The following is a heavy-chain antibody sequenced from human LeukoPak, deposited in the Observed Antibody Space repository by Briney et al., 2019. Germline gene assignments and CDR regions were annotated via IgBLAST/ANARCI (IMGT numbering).Heavy chain of an antibody. V-gene: IGHV1-69*05. Sequence: SVKVSCKASGGTFSSYAISWVRQAPGQGLEWMGGIIPIFGTANYAQKFQGRVTITTDESTSTAYMELSSLRSEDTAVYYCARAIAAAGFIDAFDIWGQGTMVTVSP. D-gene: IGHD6-13*01. CDR3: ARAIAAAGFIDAFDI. CDR2: IIPIFGTA. J-gene: IGHJ3*02. CDR1: GGTFSSYA.